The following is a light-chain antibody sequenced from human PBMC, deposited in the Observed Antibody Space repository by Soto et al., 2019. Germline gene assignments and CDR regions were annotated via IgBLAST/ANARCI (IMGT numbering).Light chain of an antibody. Sequence: QSVLTQPPSVSGSPGQRVTISCTGSSSNIGAGYDVHWYQQLPGTAPKLLIYGNRNRPSGVPNRFSGSKSGTPASLAITGLQPENEADNYCQPYDSSLSVVFAGGPKVTV. J-gene: IGLJ2*01. CDR2: GNR. V-gene: IGLV1-40*01. CDR3: QPYDSSLSVV. CDR1: SSNIGAGYD.